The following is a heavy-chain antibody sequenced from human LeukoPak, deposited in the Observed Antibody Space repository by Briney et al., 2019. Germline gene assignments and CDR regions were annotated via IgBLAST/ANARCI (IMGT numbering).Heavy chain of an antibody. D-gene: IGHD4-17*01. CDR2: INHSGST. J-gene: IGHJ4*02. V-gene: IGHV4-34*01. CDR3: ARGAVTSPFDY. CDR1: GGSFSGYY. Sequence: SETLSLTCAVYGGSFSGYYWSWIRQPPGKGLEWIGEINHSGSTNYNPSLKSRVTISVDTSKNQFPLKLSSVTAADTAVYYCARGAVTSPFDYWGQGTLVTVSS.